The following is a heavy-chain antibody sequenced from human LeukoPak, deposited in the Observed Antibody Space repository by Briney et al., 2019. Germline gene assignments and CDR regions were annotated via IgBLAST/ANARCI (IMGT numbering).Heavy chain of an antibody. CDR1: GFTFSSFW. J-gene: IGHJ4*02. CDR2: INGDGRDT. D-gene: IGHD1-26*01. Sequence: PGGSLRLSCAASGFTFSSFWMHWVRLAPGKGLGWVSRINGDGRDTSYADSVRGRFTISRDNAKNTLFLQMNSLRAEDTAVYYCVRDPPEREELFDYWGQGTLVTVSS. V-gene: IGHV3-74*01. CDR3: VRDPPEREELFDY.